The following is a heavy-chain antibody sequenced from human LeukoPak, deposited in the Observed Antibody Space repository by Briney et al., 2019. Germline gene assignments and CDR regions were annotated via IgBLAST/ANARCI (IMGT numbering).Heavy chain of an antibody. V-gene: IGHV4-61*08. J-gene: IGHJ5*02. CDR2: IYYSGST. D-gene: IGHD6-19*01. CDR3: ARVGYSSGWYGYNWFDP. CDR1: GGSISSGDYY. Sequence: PSQTLSLTCTVSGGSISSGDYYWSWIRQPPGKGLEWIGYIYYSGSTNHNPSLKSRVTISVDTSKNQFSLKLSSVTAADTAVYYCARVGYSSGWYGYNWFDPWGQGTLVTVSS.